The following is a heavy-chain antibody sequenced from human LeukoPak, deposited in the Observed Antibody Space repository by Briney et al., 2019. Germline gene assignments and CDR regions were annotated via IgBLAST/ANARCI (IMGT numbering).Heavy chain of an antibody. V-gene: IGHV3-23*01. J-gene: IGHJ2*01. Sequence: GGSLRLSCAASGFIVNTNYMTWVRQAPGKGLEWVSSIRASGGSTYYADSMKGRFTLSRDNSKNTLYLQMNSLRAEDTAAYYCAKSGSHSYFDLWGRGTLVTVSS. D-gene: IGHD1-26*01. CDR2: IRASGGST. CDR1: GFIVNTNY. CDR3: AKSGSHSYFDL.